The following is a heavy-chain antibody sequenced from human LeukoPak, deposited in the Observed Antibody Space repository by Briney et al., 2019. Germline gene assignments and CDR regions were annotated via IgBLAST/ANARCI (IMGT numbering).Heavy chain of an antibody. CDR2: INPSGGST. D-gene: IGHD3-22*01. Sequence: WASVKVSCKASGYTFTSYYMHWVRQAPGQGLEWMGIINPSGGSTSYAQKFQGRVTMTRDMSTSTVYMELSSLRSEDTAVYYCARVKTMIIVVSLFDYWGQGTLVTVSS. V-gene: IGHV1-46*01. J-gene: IGHJ4*02. CDR1: GYTFTSYY. CDR3: ARVKTMIIVVSLFDY.